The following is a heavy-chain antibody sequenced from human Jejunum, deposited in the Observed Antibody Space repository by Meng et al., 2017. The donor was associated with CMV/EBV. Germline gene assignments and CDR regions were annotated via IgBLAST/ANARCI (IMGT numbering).Heavy chain of an antibody. CDR2: ISGYEGNT. D-gene: IGHD3-16*01. Sequence: YTFINDGISWGRQAPGQGLEWMGWISGYEGNTNYAQKFQGRVTMTTDTSTSTAYMELRSLRSDDTAVYYCARVPLIESVMQAFHYWGQGTLVTVSS. CDR1: YTFINDG. V-gene: IGHV1-18*01. J-gene: IGHJ4*02. CDR3: ARVPLIESVMQAFHY.